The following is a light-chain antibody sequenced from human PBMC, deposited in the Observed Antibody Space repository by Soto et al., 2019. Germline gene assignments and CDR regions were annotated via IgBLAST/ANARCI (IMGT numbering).Light chain of an antibody. CDR2: GAF. J-gene: IGKJ1*01. CDR1: QSVSSN. CDR3: QQYNDWPLT. Sequence: EIVMTQSPVTPSVSPGERVTPTCRASQSVSSNLAWYQQKPGQAPSLLIYGAFTRATGIPARFSGTGSGTEFTLTISSLQSEDFALYYCQQYNDWPLTFGQGTKVDI. V-gene: IGKV3-15*01.